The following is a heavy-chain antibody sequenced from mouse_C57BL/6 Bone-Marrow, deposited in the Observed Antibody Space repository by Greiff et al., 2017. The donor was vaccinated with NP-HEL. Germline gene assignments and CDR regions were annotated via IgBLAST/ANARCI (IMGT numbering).Heavy chain of an antibody. J-gene: IGHJ2*01. V-gene: IGHV1-42*01. D-gene: IGHD2-2*01. CDR1: GYSFTGYY. CDR2: INPSTGGT. Sequence: EVQLQQSGPELVKPGASVKISCKASGYSFTGYYMNWVKQSPEKSLEWIGEINPSTGGTTYNQKFKAKATLTVDKSSSTAYMQLKSLTSEDSAVYYCASGRWLRRDYWGQGTTLTVSS. CDR3: ASGRWLRRDY.